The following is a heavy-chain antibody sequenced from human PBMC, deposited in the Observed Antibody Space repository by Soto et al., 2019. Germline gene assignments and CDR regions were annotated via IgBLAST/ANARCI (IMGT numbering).Heavy chain of an antibody. J-gene: IGHJ4*02. V-gene: IGHV3-21*01. Sequence: EVQLVESGGGLVKPGGSLRLSCAASGFTFSSYSMNWVRQAPGKGLEWVSSISSSSSYIYYADSVKGRFSISRDNAKNSLYLQMNSLRAKDTAVYYCARAQSSGYKLDYWGQGTLVTVSS. CDR1: GFTFSSYS. CDR2: ISSSSSYI. D-gene: IGHD3-22*01. CDR3: ARAQSSGYKLDY.